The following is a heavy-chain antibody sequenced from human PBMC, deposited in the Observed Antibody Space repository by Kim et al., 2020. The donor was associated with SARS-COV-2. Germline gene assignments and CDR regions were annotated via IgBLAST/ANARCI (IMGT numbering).Heavy chain of an antibody. D-gene: IGHD3-3*01. CDR3: ARDQSPRVNYGMDV. CDR1: GFTFSSYW. J-gene: IGHJ6*02. Sequence: GGSLRLSCAASGFTFSSYWMSWVRQAPGKGLEWVANIKQDGSEKYYVDSVKGRFTISRDNANNSLYLQMNSLRAEDTAVYFCARDQSPRVNYGMDVWGQGTTVTVSS. CDR2: IKQDGSEK. V-gene: IGHV3-7*03.